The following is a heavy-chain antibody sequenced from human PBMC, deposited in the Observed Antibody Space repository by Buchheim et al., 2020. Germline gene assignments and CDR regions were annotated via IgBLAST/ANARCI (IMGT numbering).Heavy chain of an antibody. CDR1: GFTVTNAW. J-gene: IGHJ4*02. Sequence: EVQLVESGGDLVKPGGSLRLSCAASGFTVTNAWMSWVRQAPGKGLEWVGRIKSKTDCETIDYAAPVKGRFTMSRDYYKITLFLQMDSLKTEDTAVYYCTTGKAAMVAWGYYWGQGTL. CDR3: TTGKAAMVAWGYY. CDR2: IKSKTDCETI. V-gene: IGHV3-15*01. D-gene: IGHD5-18*01.